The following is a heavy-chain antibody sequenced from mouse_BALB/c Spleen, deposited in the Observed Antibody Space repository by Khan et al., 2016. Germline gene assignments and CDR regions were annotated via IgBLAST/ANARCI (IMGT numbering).Heavy chain of an antibody. V-gene: IGHV1-9*01. CDR2: ILPGSGNT. CDR3: AGAGGHPYFDD. Sequence: VQLQESGAELMKPGASVKISCKASGYTFNNYWIEWVKQRPGHGLEWIGEILPGSGNTNYTEKFQVKATFTSDTSSNTAYMQLSSLTSEDSAVFDCAGAGGHPYFDDWGQGTTLAVSS. CDR1: GYTFNNYW. J-gene: IGHJ2*01.